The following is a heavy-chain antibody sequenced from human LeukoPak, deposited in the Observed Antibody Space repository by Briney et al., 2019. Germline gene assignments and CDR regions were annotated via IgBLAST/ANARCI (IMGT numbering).Heavy chain of an antibody. J-gene: IGHJ4*02. CDR3: TLIQGWGSGSYYLDY. V-gene: IGHV3-15*01. CDR1: GFSISNDW. D-gene: IGHD3-10*01. CDR2: VKSRGAGETT. Sequence: GGSLRLSCAASGFSISNDWMSWVRQAPGKGLEWVGRVKSRGAGETTDYAAPVKGRFTISRDDSKNTLYLQMNSLKTEDTAVYYCTLIQGWGSGSYYLDYWGQGTLVTVSS.